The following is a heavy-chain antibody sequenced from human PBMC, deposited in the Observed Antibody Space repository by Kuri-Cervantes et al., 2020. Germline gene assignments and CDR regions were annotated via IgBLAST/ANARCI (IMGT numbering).Heavy chain of an antibody. CDR1: GGSISSYY. D-gene: IGHD3-10*01. J-gene: IGHJ3*02. Sequence: SETLSLTCTVSGGSISSYYWSWIRQPPGKGLEWIGYIYYSGSTNYNLSLKSRVTISVDTSKNQFSLKLSSVTAADTAVYYCARVRWFRDDAFDIWGQGTMVTVSS. V-gene: IGHV4-59*01. CDR2: IYYSGST. CDR3: ARVRWFRDDAFDI.